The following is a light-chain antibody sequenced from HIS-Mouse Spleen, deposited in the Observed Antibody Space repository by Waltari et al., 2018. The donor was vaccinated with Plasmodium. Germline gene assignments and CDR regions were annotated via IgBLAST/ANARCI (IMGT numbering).Light chain of an antibody. V-gene: IGKV1-33*01. CDR1: QDISNY. CDR3: QQYDNLPYT. J-gene: IGKJ2*01. CDR2: DAS. Sequence: DIQMTQSPSSLSASVGDRVTITCQASQDISNYLNWYQQKPGKAPKPLIYDASNLETGVPSRFSGSGSGKDFTFTISSLQPEDIATYYCQQYDNLPYTFGQGTKLEIK.